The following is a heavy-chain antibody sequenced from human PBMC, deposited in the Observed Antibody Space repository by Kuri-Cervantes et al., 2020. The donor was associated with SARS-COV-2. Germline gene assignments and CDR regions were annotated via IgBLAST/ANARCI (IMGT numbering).Heavy chain of an antibody. J-gene: IGHJ1*01. V-gene: IGHV4-61*01. D-gene: IGHD3-3*01. CDR3: ARTRFLEWSYIQH. Sequence: SETLSLTCTVSGGSVSSGSYYRSWIRQPPGKGLEWIGYIYYSGSTNYNPSLKSRVTISVDTSKNQFSLKLSSVTAAGTAVYYCARTRFLEWSYIQHWGQGTLVTVSS. CDR2: IYYSGST. CDR1: GGSVSSGSYY.